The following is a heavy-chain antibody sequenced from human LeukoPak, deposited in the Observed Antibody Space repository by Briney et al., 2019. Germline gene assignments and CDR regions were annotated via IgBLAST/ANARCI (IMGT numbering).Heavy chain of an antibody. CDR1: GFTFSSYG. CDR2: IRYDGSNK. D-gene: IGHD3-3*01. Sequence: GGSLRLSCAASGFTFSSYGMHWVRQAPGKGLEWVAFIRYDGSNKYYADSVKGRFTISRDNSKNTLYLQMNSLRAEDTAVYYCAKDDRRYYDFWSGYYPRPFQHWGQGTLVTVSS. CDR3: AKDDRRYYDFWSGYYPRPFQH. J-gene: IGHJ1*01. V-gene: IGHV3-30*02.